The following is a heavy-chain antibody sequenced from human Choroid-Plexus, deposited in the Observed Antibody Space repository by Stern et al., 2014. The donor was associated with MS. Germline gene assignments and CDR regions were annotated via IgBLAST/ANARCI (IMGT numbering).Heavy chain of an antibody. J-gene: IGHJ5*02. CDR1: GFTFSNAW. CDR3: ATVGP. CDR2: IKSQTDGGTT. V-gene: IGHV3-15*01. Sequence: EVQLVESGGGLVKPGGSLRISCAASGFTFSNAWMTWVRQAPGKGLEWVGRIKSQTDGGTTDYATPVKGRFIISRDDSKNTLYLQMNSLKTEDTAMYYCATVGPWGQGTLVIVSS.